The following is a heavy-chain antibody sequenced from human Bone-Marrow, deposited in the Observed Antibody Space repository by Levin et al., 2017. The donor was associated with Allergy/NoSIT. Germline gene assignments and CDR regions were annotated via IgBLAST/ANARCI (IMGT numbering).Heavy chain of an antibody. J-gene: IGHJ6*02. Sequence: ASVKVSCEASGYTFTDYDINWLRQANGQGFEWMGWMNPKSGTTGSAQKFQGRLSLTRNTSISTAYMELSSLTSEGTPVYYWARRDRITTYGVVPNGMDVWGQGTTVAVSS. CDR2: MNPKSGTT. D-gene: IGHD3-3*01. V-gene: IGHV1-8*01. CDR3: ARRDRITTYGVVPNGMDV. CDR1: GYTFTDYD.